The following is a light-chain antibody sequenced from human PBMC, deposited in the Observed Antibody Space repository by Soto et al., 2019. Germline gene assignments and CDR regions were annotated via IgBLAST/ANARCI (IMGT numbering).Light chain of an antibody. V-gene: IGKV3-20*01. J-gene: IGKJ1*01. CDR1: QSVYSSY. Sequence: EIVLTQSPGTLSLSPGEGATVSCRASQSVYSSYLAWYQQKPGQAPRLLIYGASSRATRIPDRFSASGSGTDFTLTISRLETEDFSVYYCQQYGTSPRKFGKGTRVEIK. CDR3: QQYGTSPRK. CDR2: GAS.